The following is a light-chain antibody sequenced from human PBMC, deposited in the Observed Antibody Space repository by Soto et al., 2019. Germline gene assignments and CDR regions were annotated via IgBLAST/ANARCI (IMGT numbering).Light chain of an antibody. CDR1: QSISSW. J-gene: IGKJ1*01. V-gene: IGKV1-5*03. CDR3: QQYNSYPWT. Sequence: DIQMTQSPSSLSASVGDRVTITCRASQSISSWLAWYQQKPGKAPNLLIYQASSLDSGVPSRFSGSGSGTEFSLTISSLQPDDFAIYYCQQYNSYPWTFGQGTRVEIK. CDR2: QAS.